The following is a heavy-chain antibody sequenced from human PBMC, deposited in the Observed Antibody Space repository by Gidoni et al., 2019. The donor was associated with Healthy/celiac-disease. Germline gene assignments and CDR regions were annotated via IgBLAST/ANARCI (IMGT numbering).Heavy chain of an antibody. CDR3: ARAETDGDYDYVWGSYRPYYYYGMDV. J-gene: IGHJ6*02. D-gene: IGHD3-16*02. Sequence: EVQLVESGGGLVQPGGSLRLSCAASGFTFSSYRMTWVSQAPGKGLGWVSYISSRSSTIDYADSVKGRFTISRDNAKNSLYLQMNSLRAEDTAVYYCARAETDGDYDYVWGSYRPYYYYGMDVWGQGTTVTVSS. CDR2: ISSRSSTI. CDR1: GFTFSSYR. V-gene: IGHV3-48*04.